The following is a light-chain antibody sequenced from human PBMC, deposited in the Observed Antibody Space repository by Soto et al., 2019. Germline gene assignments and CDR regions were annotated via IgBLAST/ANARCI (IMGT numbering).Light chain of an antibody. Sequence: DIQMTQSPSTLSASVGDRVTITCRASQSISTWLAWYQQKPGKAPKLLMYKASSLEGGVPSRFSGSGSGTEFNITISSLQPDDFATYYCQQYNTYPLTFGPGTKVDIK. CDR3: QQYNTYPLT. CDR2: KAS. CDR1: QSISTW. V-gene: IGKV1-5*03. J-gene: IGKJ3*01.